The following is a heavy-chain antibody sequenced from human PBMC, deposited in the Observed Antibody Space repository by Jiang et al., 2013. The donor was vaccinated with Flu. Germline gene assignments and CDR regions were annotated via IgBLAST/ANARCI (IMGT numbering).Heavy chain of an antibody. V-gene: IGHV3-15*07. CDR1: GFIFSNAW. CDR2: VKSKTDGETT. D-gene: IGHD4-17*01. Sequence: QLLESGGGLVKPGGSLRLSCGVSGFIFSNAWWNWVRQAPGKGLEWVGRVKSKTDGETTDYAAPVNGRFSISRDDSKDTLYLQTNSLKTEDTAVYYCTTLTVTDIHFDYWGQGTLVTVSS. CDR3: TTLTVTDIHFDY. J-gene: IGHJ4*02.